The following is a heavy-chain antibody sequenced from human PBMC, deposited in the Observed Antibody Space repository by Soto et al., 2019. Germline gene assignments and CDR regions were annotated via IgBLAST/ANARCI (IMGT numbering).Heavy chain of an antibody. D-gene: IGHD1-20*01. CDR3: ARLPITGTNYYSYGMDV. Sequence: GESLKISCKGSGYSFTSYWISWVRQMPGKGLEWMGRIDPSDSYTNYSPSFQGHVTISADKSISTAYLQWSSLKASDTAMYYCARLPITGTNYYSYGMDVWGQGTTVTVSS. V-gene: IGHV5-10-1*01. J-gene: IGHJ6*02. CDR1: GYSFTSYW. CDR2: IDPSDSYT.